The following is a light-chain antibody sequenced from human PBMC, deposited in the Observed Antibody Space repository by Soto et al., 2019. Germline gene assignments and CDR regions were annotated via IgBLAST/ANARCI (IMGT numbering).Light chain of an antibody. CDR3: SLYISSSTYV. V-gene: IGLV2-14*01. J-gene: IGLJ1*01. CDR2: GVS. Sequence: QSALTQPASVSGSHGQSVTISCTETNSIIGRYNYVSWYQQYPGKAPKFMIYGVSNRPSGVSNRFSGSKSGNTASLTISGLQAEDEADYYCSLYISSSTYVFGTGTKVTVL. CDR1: NSIIGRYNY.